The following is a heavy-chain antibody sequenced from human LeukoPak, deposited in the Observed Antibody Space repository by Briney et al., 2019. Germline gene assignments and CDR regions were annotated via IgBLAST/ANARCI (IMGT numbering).Heavy chain of an antibody. CDR3: AKDSWHSSSYSSDPYYFDY. CDR1: GFTFSSYG. D-gene: IGHD6-19*01. Sequence: GGSLRLSCAASGFTFSSYGMHWVRQAPGKGLEWVAVISYDGSNKYYADSVKGRFTISRDNSKNTLYLQMNSLRAEDTAVYYCAKDSWHSSSYSSDPYYFDYWGQGTLVTVSS. V-gene: IGHV3-30*18. CDR2: ISYDGSNK. J-gene: IGHJ4*02.